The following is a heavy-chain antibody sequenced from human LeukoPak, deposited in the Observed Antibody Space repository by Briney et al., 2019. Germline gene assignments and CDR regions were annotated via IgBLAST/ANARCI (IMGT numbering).Heavy chain of an antibody. J-gene: IGHJ4*02. CDR1: GFTFSSYA. CDR2: ISGSGGST. D-gene: IGHD6-19*01. V-gene: IGHV3-23*01. Sequence: GGSLRLSCAASGFTFSSYAMSWVRQAPGKGLEWVSAISGSGGSTYYADSVKGRFTISRDNSKNTLYLQMNSLRAEDTAVYYCARDSSGWYRFDYWGQGTLVTVSS. CDR3: ARDSSGWYRFDY.